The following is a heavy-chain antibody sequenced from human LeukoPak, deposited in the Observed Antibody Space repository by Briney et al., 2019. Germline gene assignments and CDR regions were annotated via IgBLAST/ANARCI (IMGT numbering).Heavy chain of an antibody. CDR2: IQFGGTDE. CDR1: GFIFSTYG. Sequence: GGSLRLSCTASGFIFSTYGMHWVRQAPGKGLEWVAFIQFGGTDEHYADSVKGRFTISRDNSKNTLFLQMNSLRVEDTSVYYCAEDQQLQPFHYWGQGTLVTVSS. V-gene: IGHV3-30*02. J-gene: IGHJ4*02. D-gene: IGHD4-11*01. CDR3: AEDQQLQPFHY.